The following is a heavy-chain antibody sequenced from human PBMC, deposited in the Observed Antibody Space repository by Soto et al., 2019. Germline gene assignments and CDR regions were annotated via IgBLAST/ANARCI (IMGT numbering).Heavy chain of an antibody. V-gene: IGHV4-59*01. J-gene: IGHJ5*02. D-gene: IGHD6-6*01. CDR1: GGSMSSYY. CDR3: AGFSSSSLVDWFDP. CDR2: IYYSGST. Sequence: SETLSLTCTVSGGSMSSYYWSWIRQPPGKGLEWIGYIYYSGSTNYNPSLKSRVTISVDTSKNQFSLKLSSVTAADTAVYYCAGFSSSSLVDWFDPWGRGTLVTVSS.